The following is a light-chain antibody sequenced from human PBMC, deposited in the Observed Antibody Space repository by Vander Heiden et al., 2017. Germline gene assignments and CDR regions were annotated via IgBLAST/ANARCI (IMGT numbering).Light chain of an antibody. CDR2: DVT. V-gene: IGLV2-11*01. J-gene: IGLJ3*02. CDR1: SSDVGGYNF. Sequence: QSALTQPRSVSGSPGQSVTISCTGTSSDVGGYNFVSWYQQHPGKAPKLFIYDVTKRPSRVPDRFSGSKSGTTASLTISGLQAEDEADYYCCSYAGTYTVFGGGTKLTVL. CDR3: CSYAGTYTV.